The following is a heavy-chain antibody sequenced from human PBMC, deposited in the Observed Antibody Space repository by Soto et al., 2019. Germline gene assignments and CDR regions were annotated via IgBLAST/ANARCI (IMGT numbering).Heavy chain of an antibody. D-gene: IGHD3-16*01. J-gene: IGHJ6*02. CDR3: AKAMGGYQYGMDV. CDR2: FSWDGVST. CDR1: GFTFNDYS. Sequence: EVQLVESGGVVVQPGESLRLSCAASGFTFNDYSMHWVRQAPGKGLEWVSLFSWDGVSTYYADSVKGRFTISRDNSKNSLYLEMNILTTEDTALYYCAKAMGGYQYGMDVWGQGTTVTVSS. V-gene: IGHV3-43*01.